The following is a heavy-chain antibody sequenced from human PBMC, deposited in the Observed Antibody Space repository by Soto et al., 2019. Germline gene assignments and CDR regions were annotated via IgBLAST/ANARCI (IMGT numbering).Heavy chain of an antibody. CDR1: GYTFTGYY. CDR2: INPNSGGT. D-gene: IGHD3-3*01. V-gene: IGHV1-2*04. Sequence: ASVKVSCKASGYTFTGYYMHWVRQAPGQGLEWMGWINPNSGGTNYAQKFQGWVTMTRDTSISTAYMELSRLRSDDTAVYYCARELLFLEWLYSFDYWGQGTLVTVSS. CDR3: ARELLFLEWLYSFDY. J-gene: IGHJ4*02.